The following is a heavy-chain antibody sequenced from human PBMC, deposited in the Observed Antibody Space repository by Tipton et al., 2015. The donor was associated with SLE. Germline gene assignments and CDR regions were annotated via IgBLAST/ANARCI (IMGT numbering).Heavy chain of an antibody. Sequence: LRLSCAVYGGSFSGYYWSWIRQPPGKGLEWIGEINHSGSTNYNPSLKSRVTISVDTSKNQFSLKLSSVTAADTAVYYCARDQRELLWFGELKGDDAFDIWGQGTMVTVSS. CDR2: INHSGST. CDR1: GGSFSGYY. D-gene: IGHD3-10*01. V-gene: IGHV4-34*01. J-gene: IGHJ3*02. CDR3: ARDQRELLWFGELKGDDAFDI.